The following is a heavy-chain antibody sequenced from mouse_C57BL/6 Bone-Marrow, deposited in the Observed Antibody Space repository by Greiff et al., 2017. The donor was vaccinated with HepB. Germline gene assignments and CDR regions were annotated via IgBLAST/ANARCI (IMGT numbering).Heavy chain of an antibody. J-gene: IGHJ3*01. CDR3: APSYYSNYGFAY. CDR2: IWSGGST. Sequence: VKLVESGPGLVQPSQSLSITCTVSGFSLTSYGVHWVRQSPGKGLEWLGVIWSGGSTDYNAAFISRLSISKDNSKSQVFFKMISLQADDTAIYYCAPSYYSNYGFAYWGQGTLVTVSA. D-gene: IGHD2-5*01. CDR1: GFSLTSYG. V-gene: IGHV2-2*01.